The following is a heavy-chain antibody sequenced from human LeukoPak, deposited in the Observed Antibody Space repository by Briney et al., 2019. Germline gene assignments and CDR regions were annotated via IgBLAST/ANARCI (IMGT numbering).Heavy chain of an antibody. J-gene: IGHJ6*02. Sequence: ASVTVSFKASGYSFSVYSIHWLRQAPGQGLEWMGWINPNTGASNFAQKFQGRATMSRDMAISTAYMELSRLKSDDTAVYYCARDHQVKDVWGQGTTVTVS. CDR3: ARDHQVKDV. V-gene: IGHV1-2*02. CDR2: INPNTGAS. CDR1: GYSFSVYS.